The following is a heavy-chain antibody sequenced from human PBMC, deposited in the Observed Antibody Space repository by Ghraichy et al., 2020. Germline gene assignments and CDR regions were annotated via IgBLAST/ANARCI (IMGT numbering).Heavy chain of an antibody. Sequence: ASVKVSCKASGYTFTSYGISWVRQAPGQGLEWMGWISAYNGNTNYAQKLQGRVTMTTDTSTSTAYMELRSLRSDDTAVYYCARPKLERRYYYGMDVWGQGNTVTVSS. V-gene: IGHV1-18*01. CDR3: ARPKLERRYYYGMDV. CDR1: GYTFTSYG. D-gene: IGHD1-1*01. J-gene: IGHJ6*02. CDR2: ISAYNGNT.